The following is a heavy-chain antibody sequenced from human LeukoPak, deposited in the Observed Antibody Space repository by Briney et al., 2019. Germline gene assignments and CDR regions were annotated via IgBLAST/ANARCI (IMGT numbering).Heavy chain of an antibody. CDR1: GYSFTSYW. J-gene: IGHJ5*02. D-gene: IGHD3-10*01. V-gene: IGHV5-51*01. CDR2: IYPGDSDT. Sequence: GGSLRLSCAASGYSFTSYWIGWVRQMPGKGLEWMGIIYPGDSDTRYSPSFQGQVTISADKSISTAYLQWSSLKASDTAMYYCARAPYYYGSGSSIRWFDPWGQGTLVTVSS. CDR3: ARAPYYYGSGSSIRWFDP.